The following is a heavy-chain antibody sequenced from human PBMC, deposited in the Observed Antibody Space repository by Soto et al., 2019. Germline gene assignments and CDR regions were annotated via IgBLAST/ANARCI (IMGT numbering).Heavy chain of an antibody. CDR1: GYTFTSYG. Sequence: ASVKVSCKASGYTFTSYGISWVRQAPGQGLEWMGWISAYNGNTNYAQKLQGRVTMTTDTSTSTAYMELRSLRSDDTAVYYCARGLGSGSYYTNRYYYYYYMDVWGKGTTVTVSS. V-gene: IGHV1-18*01. CDR3: ARGLGSGSYYTNRYYYYYYMDV. J-gene: IGHJ6*03. D-gene: IGHD3-10*02. CDR2: ISAYNGNT.